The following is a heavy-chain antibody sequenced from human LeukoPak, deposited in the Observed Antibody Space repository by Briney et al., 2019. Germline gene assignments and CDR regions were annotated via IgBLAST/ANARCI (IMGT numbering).Heavy chain of an antibody. CDR3: ARVDQDWFDP. J-gene: IGHJ5*02. Sequence: GGSLRLSCAASGFAFSSYSMNWVRQAPGKGLEWVSSISSSSSYIYYADSVKGRFTISRDNAKNSLYLQMNSLRAEDTAVYYCARVDQDWFDPWGQGTLVTVSS. CDR1: GFAFSSYS. CDR2: ISSSSSYI. V-gene: IGHV3-21*01.